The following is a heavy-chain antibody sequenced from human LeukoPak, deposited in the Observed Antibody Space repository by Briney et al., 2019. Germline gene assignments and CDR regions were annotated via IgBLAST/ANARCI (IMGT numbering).Heavy chain of an antibody. CDR2: IDWDDDK. CDR1: GFSLSTSGMC. V-gene: IGHV2-70*11. J-gene: IGHJ4*02. CDR3: ARSYNYDILTGCAYYFDY. Sequence: ESGPALVKPTQTLTLTCTFSGFSLSTSGMCVSWIRQPPGKALEWLARIDWDDDKYYSTSLKTRLTISKDTSKNQVVLTMTNMDPVDTATYYCARSYNYDILTGCAYYFDYWGQGTLVTVSS. D-gene: IGHD3-9*01.